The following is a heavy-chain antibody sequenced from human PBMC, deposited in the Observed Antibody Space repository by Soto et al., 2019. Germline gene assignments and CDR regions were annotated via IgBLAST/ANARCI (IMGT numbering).Heavy chain of an antibody. Sequence: QVQLQQWGARLLKPSETLSLTCAVYGGSFSAYYWTWVRQPPGKGLEWIGEINYSGGSNYNPSLRGRVTTSRDTPKIQCSRRLTSVTAGDTAVYFCARKQVGRDSAPGFRVSGLHVWGPGTRVSVPS. CDR1: GGSFSAYY. D-gene: IGHD3-3*01. J-gene: IGHJ6*01. V-gene: IGHV4-34*02. CDR2: INYSGGS. CDR3: ARKQVGRDSAPGFRVSGLHV.